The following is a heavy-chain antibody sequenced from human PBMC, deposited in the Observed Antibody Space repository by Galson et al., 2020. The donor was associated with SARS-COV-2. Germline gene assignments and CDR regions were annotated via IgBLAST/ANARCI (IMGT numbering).Heavy chain of an antibody. CDR1: GFTFTSSA. Sequence: ASVKVSCKASGFTFTSSAMQWVRQARGQRLEWIGWIVVGSGNTNYAQKFQERVTITRDMSTSTAYMELSSLRSEDTAVYYCAAVAGATYYDFWNGSVGDAFDIWGQGTMVTVSS. CDR3: AAVAGATYYDFWNGSVGDAFDI. V-gene: IGHV1-58*02. J-gene: IGHJ3*02. D-gene: IGHD3-3*01. CDR2: IVVGSGNT.